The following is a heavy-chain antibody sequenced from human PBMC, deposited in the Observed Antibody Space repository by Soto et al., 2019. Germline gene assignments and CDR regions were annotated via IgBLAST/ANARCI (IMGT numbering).Heavy chain of an antibody. CDR3: AKDYGDYAGWFDP. J-gene: IGHJ5*02. V-gene: IGHV3-9*01. D-gene: IGHD4-17*01. CDR1: GFTFDDYA. Sequence: EVQLVESGGGLVQPGRSLRLSRAASGFTFDDYAMHWVRQAPGKGLEWVSGISWNSGSIGYADSVKGRFTISRDNAKNSLYLQMNSLRAEDTALYYCAKDYGDYAGWFDPWGQGTLVTVSS. CDR2: ISWNSGSI.